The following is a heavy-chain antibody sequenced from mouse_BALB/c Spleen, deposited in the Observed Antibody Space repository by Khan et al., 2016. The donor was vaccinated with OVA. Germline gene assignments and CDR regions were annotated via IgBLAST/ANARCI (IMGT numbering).Heavy chain of an antibody. CDR1: GYTFINYW. CDR3: ARRGLLCDFDY. J-gene: IGHJ2*01. V-gene: IGHV1-7*01. D-gene: IGHD2-1*01. Sequence: QVQLKQSGAELAKPGASVKMSCKASGYTFINYWILWVKQRPGQGLEWIGYINPSTGYTEYNQNFKDKATLTADKSSSTAYMQLSSLTSEDSAVYYCARRGLLCDFDYWGQGTTLTVSS. CDR2: INPSTGYT.